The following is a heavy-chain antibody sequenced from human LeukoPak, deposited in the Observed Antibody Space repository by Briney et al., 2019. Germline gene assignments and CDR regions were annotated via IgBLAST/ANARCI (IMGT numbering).Heavy chain of an antibody. J-gene: IGHJ4*02. CDR3: ANGRGYSYGDFDY. D-gene: IGHD5-18*01. CDR2: ISYDGSNK. Sequence: GGSLRLSCAASGFTFSNAWMNWVRQAPGKGLEWVAVISYDGSNKYYADSVKGRFTISRDNSKNTLYLQMNSLRAEDTAMYYCANGRGYSYGDFDYWGQGTLVTVSS. CDR1: GFTFSNAW. V-gene: IGHV3-30*18.